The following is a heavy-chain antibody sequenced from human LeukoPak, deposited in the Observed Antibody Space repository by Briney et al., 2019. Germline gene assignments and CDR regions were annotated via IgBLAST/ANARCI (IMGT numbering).Heavy chain of an antibody. CDR3: ARDMAAGDAFDI. D-gene: IGHD6-13*01. CDR2: ISSSSSYI. J-gene: IGHJ3*02. CDR1: GFTFSSYS. V-gene: IGHV3-21*01. Sequence: GGSLRLSXAASGFTFSSYSMNWVRQAPGKGMEWVSSISSSSSYIYYADSVKGRFTISRDNAKNSLYLQMNSLRAEDTAVYYCARDMAAGDAFDIWGQGTMVTVSS.